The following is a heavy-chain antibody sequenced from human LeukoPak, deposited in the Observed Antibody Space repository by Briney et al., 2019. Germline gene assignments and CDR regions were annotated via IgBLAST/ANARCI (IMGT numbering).Heavy chain of an antibody. V-gene: IGHV5-51*01. D-gene: IGHD1-7*01. CDR2: IYPGDSDT. CDR1: GYRFTDYW. CDR3: ARGAAGTIPDYYYFGMDI. J-gene: IGHJ6*02. Sequence: GESLKISCKGSGYRFTDYWIGWVRQMPGKGLKWMGIIYPGDSDTRYSPSFQGQVTISADKSINTAHLQWSSLKASDTAMYYCARGAAGTIPDYYYFGMDIWGQGTTVTVSS.